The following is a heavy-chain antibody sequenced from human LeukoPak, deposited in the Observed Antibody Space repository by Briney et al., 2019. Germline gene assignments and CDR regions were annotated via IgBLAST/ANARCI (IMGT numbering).Heavy chain of an antibody. CDR2: IYTSGST. CDR1: GGSISSGSYY. D-gene: IGHD1-26*01. V-gene: IGHV4-61*02. Sequence: SQTLSLTCTVSGGSISSGSYYWSWIRQPAGKGLEWIGRIYTSGSTNYNPSLKSRVTISVDTSKNQFSLKLSSVTAADTAVYYCARGTVGSRGFDCWGQGTLVTVSS. CDR3: ARGTVGSRGFDC. J-gene: IGHJ4*02.